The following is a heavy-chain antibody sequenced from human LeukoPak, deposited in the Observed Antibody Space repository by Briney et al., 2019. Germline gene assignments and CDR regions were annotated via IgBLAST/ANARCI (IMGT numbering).Heavy chain of an antibody. J-gene: IGHJ4*02. V-gene: IGHV3-23*01. D-gene: IGHD5-12*01. CDR1: GFTFSSYA. CDR3: ARELAEYSGYALDY. CDR2: INDNGDGT. Sequence: GGSLRLSCAASGFTFSSYAMSWVRQAPGKGLKWVSTINDNGDGTYYADSVKGRFTISRDNSYNTVSLQMNSLRAEDTAVYYCARELAEYSGYALDYWGQGTLVTVSS.